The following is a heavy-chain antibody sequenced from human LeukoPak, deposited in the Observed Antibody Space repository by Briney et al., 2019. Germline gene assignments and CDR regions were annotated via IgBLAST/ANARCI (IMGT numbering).Heavy chain of an antibody. Sequence: GRSLRLSCAASEITFSTYGMHWVRQAPGKGLEWVAVISYDGRNKYYADSVKGRFTISRDNSKNTLFLQMNSLRAEDTAVYYCARDVETSGRYGYLGYWGQGSLVTVSS. J-gene: IGHJ4*02. V-gene: IGHV3-30*04. CDR1: EITFSTYG. D-gene: IGHD6-19*01. CDR2: ISYDGRNK. CDR3: ARDVETSGRYGYLGY.